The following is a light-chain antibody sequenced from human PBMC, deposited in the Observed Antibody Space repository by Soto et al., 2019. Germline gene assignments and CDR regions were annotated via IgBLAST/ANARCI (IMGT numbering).Light chain of an antibody. V-gene: IGKV3-15*01. CDR3: QQYNKRPQT. Sequence: EIVMTQSPATLSVSPLELATLSCMASQSLSSNLAWYQQRPGQAPRLLMYGTSTRATGFPARFSGSGSGTEYTLTISSLQSEDFAVYYCQQYNKRPQTFGQGTKVDIK. J-gene: IGKJ1*01. CDR2: GTS. CDR1: QSLSSN.